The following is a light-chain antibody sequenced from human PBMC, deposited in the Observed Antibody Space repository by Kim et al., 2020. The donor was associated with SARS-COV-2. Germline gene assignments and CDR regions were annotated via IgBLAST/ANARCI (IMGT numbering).Light chain of an antibody. CDR2: DNN. V-gene: IGLV1-51*01. J-gene: IGLJ2*01. Sequence: GKKLPIPGSGSSSNIGNNYVSGYQQLPGTAPKLLIYDNNKRPSVIPDRFSGSKSGTSATLGITGLQTGDEADYYCGTWDSSLSAVVFGGGTQLTVL. CDR1: SSNIGNNY. CDR3: GTWDSSLSAVV.